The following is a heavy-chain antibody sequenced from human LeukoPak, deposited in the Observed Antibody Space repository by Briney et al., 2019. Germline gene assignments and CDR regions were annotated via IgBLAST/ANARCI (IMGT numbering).Heavy chain of an antibody. J-gene: IGHJ4*02. D-gene: IGHD3-22*01. CDR1: GGSISSNNSF. CDR3: ARREGYYDLDY. CDR2: IYYSGST. Sequence: SETLSLTCTVSGGSISSNNSFWGWIRQPPGKGLEWIGSIYYSGSTYYNPSLKSRVTISVDTSKNQFSLKLSSVTAADTAVYYCARREGYYDLDYWGQGTLVTVSS. V-gene: IGHV4-39*01.